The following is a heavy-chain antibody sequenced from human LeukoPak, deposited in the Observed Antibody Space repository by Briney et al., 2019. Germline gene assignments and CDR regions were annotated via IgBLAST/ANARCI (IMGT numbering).Heavy chain of an antibody. CDR2: IKSKTDGGTT. CDR1: GFTFSNAW. Sequence: LGGSLRLSCAASGFTFSNAWMSWVRQAPGKGLEWVGRIKSKTDGGTTDYAAPVKGRFTISRDDSKNTLYLQMNSLKTEDTAVYYCTTASLLWFGELFPDAFDIWGQGTMVTVSS. V-gene: IGHV3-15*01. CDR3: TTASLLWFGELFPDAFDI. J-gene: IGHJ3*02. D-gene: IGHD3-10*01.